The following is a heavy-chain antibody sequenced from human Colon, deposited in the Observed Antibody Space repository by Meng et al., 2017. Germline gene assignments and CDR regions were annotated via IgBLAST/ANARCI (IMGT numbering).Heavy chain of an antibody. D-gene: IGHD6-19*01. CDR2: ISSSSGTI. Sequence: QVQLVESGGGGVKPGGSVRLSCAASGFTFSDYYMSWIRQDPGKGLEWVSYISSSSGTIYYADSVKGRFTISRDNAKNSLYLQMNSLRAEDTAVYYCARGILVAGKFDYWGQGTLVTVSS. CDR1: GFTFSDYY. V-gene: IGHV3-11*01. J-gene: IGHJ4*02. CDR3: ARGILVAGKFDY.